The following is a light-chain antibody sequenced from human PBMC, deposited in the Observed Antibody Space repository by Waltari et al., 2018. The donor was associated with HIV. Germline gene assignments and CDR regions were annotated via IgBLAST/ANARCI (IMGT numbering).Light chain of an antibody. CDR1: QSLLYSSTNKNY. V-gene: IGKV4-1*01. CDR2: WAS. J-gene: IGKJ2*03. Sequence: DIVVTQSPDSLAVPLGERATINCKSIQSLLYSSTNKNYLAWYQQKPGQPPKLLLYWASTRESGVPDRFSGSGSGTDFTLTIDSLRAEDVAVYYCQQYYSTQYSFGQGTKLEIK. CDR3: QQYYSTQYS.